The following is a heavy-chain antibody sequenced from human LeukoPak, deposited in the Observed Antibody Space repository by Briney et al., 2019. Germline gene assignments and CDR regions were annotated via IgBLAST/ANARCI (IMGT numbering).Heavy chain of an antibody. CDR2: INPNSGGT. D-gene: IGHD3-22*01. CDR3: ARVPLYYYDSSGYYY. V-gene: IGHV1-2*02. CDR1: GYTFTGYY. Sequence: GVSVKVSCKASGYTFTGYYMHWVRQAPGQGLEWMGWINPNSGGTNYAQKFQGRVTMTRDTSITTAYMELSRLRSDDTAVYYCARVPLYYYDSSGYYYWGQGTLVTVSS. J-gene: IGHJ4*02.